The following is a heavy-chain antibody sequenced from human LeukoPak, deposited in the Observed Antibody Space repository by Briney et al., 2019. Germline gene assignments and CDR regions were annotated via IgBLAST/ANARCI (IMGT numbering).Heavy chain of an antibody. CDR2: MNPNSGNT. V-gene: IGHV1-8*01. CDR1: GYTFTSYD. Sequence: ASVKVSCKASGYTFTSYDINWVRQATGQGLEWMGWMNPNSGNTGYAQKFQGRATMTRNTSISTAYMELSSLRSEDTAVYYCARARRVVYSVAARYYYMDVWGKGTTVTVSS. D-gene: IGHD5/OR15-5a*01. J-gene: IGHJ6*03. CDR3: ARARRVVYSVAARYYYMDV.